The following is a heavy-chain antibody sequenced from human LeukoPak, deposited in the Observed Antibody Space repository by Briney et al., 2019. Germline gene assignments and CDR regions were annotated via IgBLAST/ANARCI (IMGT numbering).Heavy chain of an antibody. CDR3: APLGVLISGYRAFDI. D-gene: IGHD3-3*01. V-gene: IGHV3-23*01. J-gene: IGHJ3*02. CDR1: GFTFSSYA. Sequence: AGGSLRLSCAASGFTFSSYAMSWVRQAPGKGLEWISSISGSGSSTLYADSVKGRVTISRDNAKNSLYLQMNSLRAEDTAVYYCAPLGVLISGYRAFDIWGQGTMVAVSS. CDR2: ISGSGSST.